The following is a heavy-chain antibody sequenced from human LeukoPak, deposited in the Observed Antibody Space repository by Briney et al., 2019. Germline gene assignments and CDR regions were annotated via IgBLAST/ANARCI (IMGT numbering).Heavy chain of an antibody. D-gene: IGHD3-3*01. V-gene: IGHV3-15*01. J-gene: IGHJ4*02. CDR3: TTTYYDFWSGYSFDY. CDR2: IKSKTDGGTT. CDR1: GFTFSNAW. Sequence: GGSLRLSCAASGFTFSNAWMSWVRQAPGKGLEWGGRIKSKTDGGTTDYAAPVKGRFTISRDDSKNTLYLQTNSLKTEDTAVYYCTTTYYDFWSGYSFDYWGQGTLVTVSS.